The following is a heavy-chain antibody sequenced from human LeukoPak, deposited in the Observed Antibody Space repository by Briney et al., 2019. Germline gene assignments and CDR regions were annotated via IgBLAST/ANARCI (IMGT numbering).Heavy chain of an antibody. Sequence: ASVKVSCKSSGYTFTTYGISWVRQAPGQGPEWMGWISGYNGNTNYAQKFQGKVTMTTDTSTSTVYMELRGLRSDDTAVYYCARMVVVAATLMGYFDLWGRGTLVTVSS. D-gene: IGHD2-15*01. CDR3: ARMVVVAATLMGYFDL. CDR1: GYTFTTYG. CDR2: ISGYNGNT. V-gene: IGHV1-18*01. J-gene: IGHJ2*01.